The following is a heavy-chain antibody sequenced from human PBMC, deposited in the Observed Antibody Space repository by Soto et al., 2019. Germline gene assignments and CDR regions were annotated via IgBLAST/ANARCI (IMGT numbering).Heavy chain of an antibody. V-gene: IGHV3-30-3*01. CDR2: ISHDGTNI. Sequence: PGGSLRLSCAVSWFTLSRYSLHWVRQAPGKGLEWVTSISHDGTNIYYADSVKGRFTISRDDSKNTLYLQMNSLSAEDTAVYYCARYSGFDYFFDYWGQGILVTVSS. J-gene: IGHJ4*02. D-gene: IGHD5-12*01. CDR1: WFTLSRYS. CDR3: ARYSGFDYFFDY.